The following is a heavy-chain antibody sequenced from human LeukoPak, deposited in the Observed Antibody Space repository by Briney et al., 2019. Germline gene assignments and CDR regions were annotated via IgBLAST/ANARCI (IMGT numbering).Heavy chain of an antibody. J-gene: IGHJ5*02. Sequence: ASVKVSCRASGGTFSSYTISWVRQAPGRGLEWMGRIIPILGIANYAQKFQGRVTITADKSTSTAYMELSSLRSEDTAVYYCARTNYDFWSGYPLGVDPWGQGTLVTVSS. CDR1: GGTFSSYT. CDR3: ARTNYDFWSGYPLGVDP. D-gene: IGHD3-3*01. CDR2: IIPILGIA. V-gene: IGHV1-69*02.